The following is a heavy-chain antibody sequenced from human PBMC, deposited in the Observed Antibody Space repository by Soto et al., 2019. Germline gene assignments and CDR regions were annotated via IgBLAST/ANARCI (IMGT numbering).Heavy chain of an antibody. V-gene: IGHV3-43*01. J-gene: IGHJ4*02. CDR3: AKGPYYYGSGSYWGIDY. CDR2: ISWDGGST. D-gene: IGHD3-10*01. Sequence: EVQLVESGGVVVQPRGSLRLSCAASGFTFDDYTMHWVRQAPGKGLEWVSLISWDGGSTYYADSVKGRFTISRDNSKNSLYLQMNSLRTEDTALYYCAKGPYYYGSGSYWGIDYWGQGTLVTVSS. CDR1: GFTFDDYT.